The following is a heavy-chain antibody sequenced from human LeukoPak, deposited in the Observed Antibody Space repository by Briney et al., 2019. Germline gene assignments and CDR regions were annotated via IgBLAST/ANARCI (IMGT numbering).Heavy chain of an antibody. Sequence: ASVKVSCKASGYTFTSYYMHWVRQAPGQGLEWMGIINPSGGSTSYAQKFQGRVTMTRDTSTSTVYMELSSLRAEDTAVYYCARGGDSSGWYYYNWFDPWGQGTLVTVSS. CDR2: INPSGGST. D-gene: IGHD6-19*01. CDR3: ARGGDSSGWYYYNWFDP. V-gene: IGHV1-46*01. CDR1: GYTFTSYY. J-gene: IGHJ5*02.